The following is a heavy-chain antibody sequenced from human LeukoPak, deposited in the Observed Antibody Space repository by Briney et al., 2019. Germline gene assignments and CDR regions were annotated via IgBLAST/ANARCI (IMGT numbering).Heavy chain of an antibody. CDR2: IIPIFGTA. V-gene: IGHV1-69*05. D-gene: IGHD3-10*01. Sequence: SVKVSCKASGGTFSSYAISWVRQAPGQGLEWMGGIIPIFGTANYAQKLQGRVTMTTDTSTSTAYMELRSLRSDDTAVYYCARTYYYGSGSYLGPHYDWFDPWGQGTLVTVSS. CDR3: ARTYYYGSGSYLGPHYDWFDP. J-gene: IGHJ5*02. CDR1: GGTFSSYA.